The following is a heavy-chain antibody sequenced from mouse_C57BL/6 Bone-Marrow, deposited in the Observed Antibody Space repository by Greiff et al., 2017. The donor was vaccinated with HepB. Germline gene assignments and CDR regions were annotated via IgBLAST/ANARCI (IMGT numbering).Heavy chain of an antibody. J-gene: IGHJ1*03. CDR3: ATQRGRYWYFDV. V-gene: IGHV5-17*01. Sequence: EVKLVESGGGLVKPGGSLKLSCAASGFTFSDYGMHWVRQAPEKGLEWVAYISSGRSTIYYADTVKGRFTISRDNAKNTLFLQMTSLRSEDTAMYYCATQRGRYWYFDVWGTGTTVTVSS. CDR2: ISSGRSTI. CDR1: GFTFSDYG.